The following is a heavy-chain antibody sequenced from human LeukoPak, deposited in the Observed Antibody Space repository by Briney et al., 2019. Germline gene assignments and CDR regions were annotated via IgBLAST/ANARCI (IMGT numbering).Heavy chain of an antibody. CDR3: AKYSGWFGESDDAFDI. CDR1: DGSFSDYF. CDR2: INYSGST. J-gene: IGHJ3*02. D-gene: IGHD3-10*01. V-gene: IGHV4-34*01. Sequence: PSETLSLTCAVFDGSFSDYFWSWIRQPPGKGLEWIGEINYSGSTNYNPSLKGRVTISVDTSKNQFSLKLSSVTAADTAVYYCAKYSGWFGESDDAFDIWGQGTMVTVSS.